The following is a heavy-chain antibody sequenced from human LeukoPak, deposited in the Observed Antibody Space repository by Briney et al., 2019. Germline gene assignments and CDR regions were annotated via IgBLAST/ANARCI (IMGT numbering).Heavy chain of an antibody. V-gene: IGHV1-2*02. J-gene: IGHJ6*02. CDR2: INPNSGDT. Sequence: GASVKVSCKASRYTFSGYYIHWVRQAPGQGLEWMGWINPNSGDTNYAQKFQGRVTMTRETSISTAYMELSRLRSDDTAVYYCARDPNYNGMDVWGQGTTVTVSS. CDR1: RYTFSGYY. CDR3: ARDPNYNGMDV.